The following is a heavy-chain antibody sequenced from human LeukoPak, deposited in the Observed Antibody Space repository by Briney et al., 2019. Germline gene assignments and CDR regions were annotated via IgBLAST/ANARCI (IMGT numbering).Heavy chain of an antibody. V-gene: IGHV3-33*01. Sequence: PGRSLRLSCAASGFTFSSYGMHCVRQAPGKGLEWVAVIWYDGSHKYYADSVKGRFTISRDNSKNTLHLQMNSLRAEDTAVYYCVRDLLLWFGELSGDSDYWGQGTLVTVSS. J-gene: IGHJ4*02. CDR1: GFTFSSYG. D-gene: IGHD3-10*01. CDR3: VRDLLLWFGELSGDSDY. CDR2: IWYDGSHK.